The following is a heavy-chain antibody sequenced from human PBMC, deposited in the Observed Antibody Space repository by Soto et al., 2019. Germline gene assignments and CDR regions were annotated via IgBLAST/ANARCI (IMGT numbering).Heavy chain of an antibody. J-gene: IGHJ6*02. Sequence: SETLSLTCTVSGGSISSYYWSWIRQPPGKGLEWIGYMYNTGCTIYNPSLKRRVTISVDTSKNQFSLKLNSVTAADTAVYYCARDLWGYCGADCYPLDVWGQGTMVTVSS. D-gene: IGHD2-21*02. CDR2: MYNTGCT. CDR1: GGSISSYY. V-gene: IGHV4-59*01. CDR3: ARDLWGYCGADCYPLDV.